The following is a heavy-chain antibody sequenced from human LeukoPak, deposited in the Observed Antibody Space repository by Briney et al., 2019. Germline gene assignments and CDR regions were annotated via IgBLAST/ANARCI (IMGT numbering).Heavy chain of an antibody. CDR3: ARVPRGGYLYYFDY. V-gene: IGHV4-59*05. D-gene: IGHD3-22*01. Sequence: SETLSLTCTVSGGSISSYYWSWIRQPPGKGLEWIGSIYYSGSTYYNPSLKSRVTISVDTSKNQFSLKLSSVIAADTAVYYCARVPRGGYLYYFDYWGQGTLVTVSS. J-gene: IGHJ4*02. CDR1: GGSISSYY. CDR2: IYYSGST.